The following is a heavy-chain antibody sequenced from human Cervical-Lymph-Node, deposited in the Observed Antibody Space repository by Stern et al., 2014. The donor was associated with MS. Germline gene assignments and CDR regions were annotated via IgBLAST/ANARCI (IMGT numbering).Heavy chain of an antibody. CDR3: ARDTTIAARPYYYYYGMDV. D-gene: IGHD6-6*01. V-gene: IGHV3-30*03. J-gene: IGHJ6*02. CDR2: ISYDGSNK. CDR1: GFTLSYYG. Sequence: VQLLESGGGVVQPGRSLRLSCAASGFTLSYYGMHWVRQAPGKGLEWVAVISYDGSNKYYADSVRGRFTISRDNSKNTLSLQMNSLRAEDTAMYYCARDTTIAARPYYYYYGMDVWGQGTTVTVSS.